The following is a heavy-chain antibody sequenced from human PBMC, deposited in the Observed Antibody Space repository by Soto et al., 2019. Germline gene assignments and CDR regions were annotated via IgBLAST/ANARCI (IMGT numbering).Heavy chain of an antibody. V-gene: IGHV4-4*07. Sequence: SLTCTVSGGSIRSGYWNWIRQPAGKGLEWIGRIYSSGSANYNPSLQGRVIMSVDTSKNQFSLKLSSVTAADTAVYYCAREVDFYYFDYWGQGAPVTVSS. CDR3: AREVDFYYFDY. D-gene: IGHD2-2*01. CDR1: GGSIRSGY. CDR2: IYSSGSA. J-gene: IGHJ4*02.